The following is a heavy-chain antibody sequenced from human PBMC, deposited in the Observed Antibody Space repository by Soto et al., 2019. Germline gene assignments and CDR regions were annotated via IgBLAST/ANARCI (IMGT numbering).Heavy chain of an antibody. CDR2: ISGSGGST. Sequence: GESLKISCAASGFTFSSYAMSWVRQAPGKGLEWVSAISGSGGSTYYADSVKGRFTIPRDNSKNTLYLQMNSLRAEDTAVYYCARPLGGEYSGSYYNWFDPWGQGTLVTVSS. J-gene: IGHJ5*02. CDR3: ARPLGGEYSGSYYNWFDP. D-gene: IGHD1-26*01. V-gene: IGHV3-23*01. CDR1: GFTFSSYA.